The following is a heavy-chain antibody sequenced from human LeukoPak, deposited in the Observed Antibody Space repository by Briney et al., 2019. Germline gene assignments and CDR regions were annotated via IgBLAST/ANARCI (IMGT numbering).Heavy chain of an antibody. CDR1: GGSFSGYS. Sequence: SETLSLTCAVYGGSFSGYSWSWIRQPPGKGLEWIGEISHTGSTNYNPSLKSRVTISVDTSKNQFSLKLSSVTAADTAVYYCAREFTYYDSSGYDDYWGQGTLVTVSS. CDR2: ISHTGST. V-gene: IGHV4-34*01. J-gene: IGHJ4*02. D-gene: IGHD3-22*01. CDR3: AREFTYYDSSGYDDY.